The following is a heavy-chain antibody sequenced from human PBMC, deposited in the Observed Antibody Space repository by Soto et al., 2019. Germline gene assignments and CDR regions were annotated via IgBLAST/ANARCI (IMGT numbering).Heavy chain of an antibody. J-gene: IGHJ5*02. CDR1: GYTFTSYG. D-gene: IGHD6-19*01. V-gene: IGHV1-18*01. CDR2: ISAYNGNT. Sequence: GSSVKVSCKASGYTFTSYGISWVRQASGQGLEWMGWISAYNGNTNYAQKLQGRVTMTTDTSTSTAYMELRSLRSDDTAVYYCARGYSSRWYDWFDPWGQGTVVTGSS. CDR3: ARGYSSRWYDWFDP.